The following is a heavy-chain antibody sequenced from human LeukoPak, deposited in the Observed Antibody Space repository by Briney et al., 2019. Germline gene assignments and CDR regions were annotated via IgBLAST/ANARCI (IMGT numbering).Heavy chain of an antibody. CDR2: INPKSGGT. CDR3: ARVSSPGQQLARDNCFDF. D-gene: IGHD6-13*01. J-gene: IGHJ4*02. Sequence: ASVKVSCKASGYTFTDYYMHWVRQAPGQGLEWMGGINPKSGGTQYAQKFQGRVTMTRDTSITTAYMELSRLRSDDTAVYYCARVSSPGQQLARDNCFDFWGQGTLVTVSS. CDR1: GYTFTDYY. V-gene: IGHV1-2*02.